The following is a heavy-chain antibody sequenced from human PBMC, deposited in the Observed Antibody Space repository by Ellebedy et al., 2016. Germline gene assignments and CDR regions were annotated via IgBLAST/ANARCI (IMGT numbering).Heavy chain of an antibody. J-gene: IGHJ4*02. CDR2: INHSGST. CDR3: ARDSGYYDSSGYYYFSYFDY. D-gene: IGHD3-22*01. V-gene: IGHV4-34*01. CDR1: GGSFSGYY. Sequence: SETLSLXXAVYGGSFSGYYWSWIRQPPGKGLEWIGEINHSGSTNYNPSLKSRVTISVDTSKNQFSLKLSSVTAADTAVYYCARDSGYYDSSGYYYFSYFDYWGQGTLVTVSS.